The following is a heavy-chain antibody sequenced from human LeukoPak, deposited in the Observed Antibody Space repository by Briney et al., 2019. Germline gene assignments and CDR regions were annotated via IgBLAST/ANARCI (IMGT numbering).Heavy chain of an antibody. Sequence: SETLSLTCTVSGGSISSGDYYWSWIRQPPGKGLEWIGYIYYSGSNYYNPSLKSRVTISVDTSKNQFSLKLSSVTAADTAVYYCTRVAKTASRYYYYYYYMDVWGKGTTVTVSS. J-gene: IGHJ6*03. CDR2: IYYSGSN. CDR1: GGSISSGDYY. V-gene: IGHV4-30-4*08. CDR3: TRVAKTASRYYYYYYYMDV.